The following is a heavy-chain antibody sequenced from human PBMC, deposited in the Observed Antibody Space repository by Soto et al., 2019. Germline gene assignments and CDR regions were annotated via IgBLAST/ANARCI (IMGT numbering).Heavy chain of an antibody. Sequence: GGSLRLSCAASGFTFSSYGMHWVRQAPGKGLEWVAVIWYDGSNKYYADSVKGRLTISRDNSKNTLYLQMNSLRAEDTAVCYCARDGGDIVVVPAAILGSMDVWGQGTTVTVSS. CDR1: GFTFSSYG. CDR3: ARDGGDIVVVPAAILGSMDV. V-gene: IGHV3-33*01. CDR2: IWYDGSNK. J-gene: IGHJ6*02. D-gene: IGHD2-2*02.